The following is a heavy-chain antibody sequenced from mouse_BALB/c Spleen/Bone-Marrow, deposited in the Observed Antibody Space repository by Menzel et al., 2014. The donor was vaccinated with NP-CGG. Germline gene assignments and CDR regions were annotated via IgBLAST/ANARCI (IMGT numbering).Heavy chain of an antibody. CDR1: GFDFSRYW. CDR2: INPDSSTI. Sequence: VQLQQSGAGLVQPGGSPKLSCAASGFDFSRYWVTWVRQAPGKGLEWIGEINPDSSTINYTPSLKDKFIISRDNAKNTLYLQMSKVRSEDTALYYCAKNYYYGYVAYWGQGTLVTVSA. J-gene: IGHJ3*01. D-gene: IGHD1-2*01. CDR3: AKNYYYGYVAY. V-gene: IGHV4-1*02.